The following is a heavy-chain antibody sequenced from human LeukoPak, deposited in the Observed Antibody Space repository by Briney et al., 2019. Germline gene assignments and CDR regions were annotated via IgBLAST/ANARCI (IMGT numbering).Heavy chain of an antibody. CDR1: GYTLTELS. V-gene: IGHV1-46*01. D-gene: IGHD3-16*01. Sequence: ASVKVSCKVSGYTLTELSMHWVRQAPGQGLEWMGIINPSGGSTSYAQKSQGRITMTRDTSTSTVYMELSSLRSEDTAVYYCARVDGGGRRQFDYWGQGTLVTVSS. J-gene: IGHJ4*02. CDR2: INPSGGST. CDR3: ARVDGGGRRQFDY.